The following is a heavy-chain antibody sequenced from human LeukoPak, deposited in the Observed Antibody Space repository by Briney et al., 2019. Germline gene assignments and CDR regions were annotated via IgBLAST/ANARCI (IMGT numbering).Heavy chain of an antibody. CDR1: GGTFSSYA. D-gene: IGHD7-27*01. CDR3: ATLGAGRYYYGMDV. CDR2: IIPILGIA. V-gene: IGHV1-69*04. J-gene: IGHJ6*02. Sequence: SVKVSCKASGGTFSSYAISWVRQAPGQGLEWMGRIIPILGIANYAQKFQGRVTITADKSTSTAYMELSSLRSEDTAVYYCATLGAGRYYYGMDVWGQGTTVTVSS.